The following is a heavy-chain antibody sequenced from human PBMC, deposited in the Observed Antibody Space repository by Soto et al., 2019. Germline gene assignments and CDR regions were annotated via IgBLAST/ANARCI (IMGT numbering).Heavy chain of an antibody. CDR3: ARARRSQYYYYGMDV. Sequence: QVQLQESGPGLVKPSETLSLTCTVSGGSITSYYWTWIRQPPGRGPEWIGYIYHSGSTNYNPSLTSRDTISVDTSMNQFSLKLNSVTAADTAVYYCARARRSQYYYYGMDVWGPGTTVTVSS. CDR2: IYHSGST. CDR1: GGSITSYY. V-gene: IGHV4-59*01. J-gene: IGHJ6*02.